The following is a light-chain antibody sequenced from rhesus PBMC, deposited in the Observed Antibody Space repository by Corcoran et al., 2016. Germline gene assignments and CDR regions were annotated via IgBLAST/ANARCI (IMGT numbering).Light chain of an antibody. CDR1: QDISSY. Sequence: DIQLTQSPSSLSASVGDRVTITCRASQDISSYLAWYQQKPGKAPNLLIYDASTLQSGVPSRFSGSGSGTPFPLPISSLPPEVFAVYYCQKRNGYPFSFGRGTKVEIK. V-gene: IGKV1-38*01. J-gene: IGKJ2*01. CDR3: QKRNGYPFS. CDR2: DAS.